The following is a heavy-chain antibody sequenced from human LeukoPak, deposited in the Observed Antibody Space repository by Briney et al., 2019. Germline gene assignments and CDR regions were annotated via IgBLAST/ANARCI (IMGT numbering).Heavy chain of an antibody. CDR3: ARSRLTAAGNYYGMDV. CDR2: ISAYNGNT. D-gene: IGHD6-13*01. J-gene: IGHJ6*02. V-gene: IGHV1-18*01. CDR1: GYTFTSYG. Sequence: GASVKVSCKASGYTFTSYGISWVRQAPGQGLEWMGWISAYNGNTNYAQKLQGRVTMTTDTSTSTAYMELRSLRSDDTAVYYCARSRLTAAGNYYGMDVRGQGTTVTVSS.